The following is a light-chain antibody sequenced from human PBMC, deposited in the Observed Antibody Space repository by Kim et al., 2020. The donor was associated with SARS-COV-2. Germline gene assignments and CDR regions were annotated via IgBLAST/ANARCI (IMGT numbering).Light chain of an antibody. CDR1: QSVSKY. V-gene: IGKV1-39*01. J-gene: IGKJ1*01. CDR3: QQTYTAWT. CDR2: GAA. Sequence: DTQMTQSPLLLSASVGDRVTITCRASQSVSKYLNWYQHKPGRVPKLLIYGAASLHSGVPSRFSGSGSGTHFTLTISSLQPEDFATYYCQQTYTAWTFGQGTKVDIK.